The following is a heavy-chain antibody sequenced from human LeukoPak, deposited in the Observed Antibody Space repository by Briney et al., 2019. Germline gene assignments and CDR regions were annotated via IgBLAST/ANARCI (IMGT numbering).Heavy chain of an antibody. Sequence: GRSLRLSCAASGFTFSSYAMHGVRQAPGKGLEGVAVISYDGSNKYSADSVKGRFTISRDNSKNTLYLQMNSLRAEDTAVYYCAKDPYSIYSGYDNFDYWGQGTLVTVSS. V-gene: IGHV3-30*04. CDR3: AKDPYSIYSGYDNFDY. J-gene: IGHJ4*02. CDR1: GFTFSSYA. D-gene: IGHD5-12*01. CDR2: ISYDGSNK.